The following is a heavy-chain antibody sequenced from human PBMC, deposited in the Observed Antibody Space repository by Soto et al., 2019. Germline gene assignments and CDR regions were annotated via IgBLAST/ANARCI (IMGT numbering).Heavy chain of an antibody. CDR3: ARPKLAVDGQSPIGNWFDP. CDR2: ISAYNGNT. J-gene: IGHJ5*02. V-gene: IGHV1-18*01. Sequence: GVSVKVSSKASRFTFTNCGICWARQSPGQGLEWMGWISAYNGNTNYAQKFQGRVTMTTDTSTSTAYMEVRSLRFDDTAVYYCARPKLAVDGQSPIGNWFDPWGQGTLVTVSS. CDR1: RFTFTNCG. D-gene: IGHD6-13*01.